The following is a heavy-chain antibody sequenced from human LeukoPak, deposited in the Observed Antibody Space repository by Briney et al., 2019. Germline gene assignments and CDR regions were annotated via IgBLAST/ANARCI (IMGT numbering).Heavy chain of an antibody. D-gene: IGHD4-23*01. Sequence: GGSLRLSCAASGFTFSDYYMSWIRQAPGKGLEWVSYISSSGSTIYYADSVKGRFTISRDNAKNSLYLQMNSLRAEDTAVYYCATRPRDYGGNSYFDYWGQGTLVTVSS. J-gene: IGHJ4*02. CDR3: ATRPRDYGGNSYFDY. CDR2: ISSSGSTI. CDR1: GFTFSDYY. V-gene: IGHV3-11*01.